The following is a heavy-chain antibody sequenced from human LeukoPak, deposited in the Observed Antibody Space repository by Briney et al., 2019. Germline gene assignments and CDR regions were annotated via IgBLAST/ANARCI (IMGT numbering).Heavy chain of an antibody. CDR1: GFTFSSYS. CDR2: ISSSSSTR. J-gene: IGHJ4*02. V-gene: IGHV3-48*04. D-gene: IGHD2-2*02. Sequence: GGSLRLSCAASGFTFSSYSMNWVRQAPGKGLELVSYISSSSSTRYYEDSVKGRFTISRDSDKTSLYLQMNSLRAEDTAVYYCARDGGRAPNIVVVPAAILRGWGQGTLVTVSS. CDR3: ARDGGRAPNIVVVPAAILRG.